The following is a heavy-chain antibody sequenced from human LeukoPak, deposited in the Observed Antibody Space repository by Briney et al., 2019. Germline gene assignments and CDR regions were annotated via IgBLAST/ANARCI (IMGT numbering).Heavy chain of an antibody. CDR3: VKDLQTAGITVA. D-gene: IGHD6-19*01. Sequence: GSLRVCWSASGFTFSSYAIYWVRQAPGKGLEYVSVITSNGVSTYYVDSVKGRFTISRDNSKNTLYLQMSSLRAEDTAVYYCVKDLQTAGITVAWAEGTLLTVSS. CDR1: GFTFSSYA. CDR2: ITSNGVST. V-gene: IGHV3-64D*06. J-gene: IGHJ4*02.